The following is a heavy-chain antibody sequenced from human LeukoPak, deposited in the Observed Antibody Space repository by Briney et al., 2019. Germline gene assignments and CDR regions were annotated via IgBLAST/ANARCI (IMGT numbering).Heavy chain of an antibody. CDR1: GFTFSSYA. V-gene: IGHV3-30*04. CDR2: ISYDGSNK. D-gene: IGHD3-22*01. Sequence: GGSLRLSCAASGFTFSSYAMHWVRQAPGKGLEWVAVISYDGSNKYYADSVKGRFTISRDNSKNTLYLQMNSLRAEDTAVYYCARDPPYYYDSSGYFGAFDIWGQGTMVTVSS. J-gene: IGHJ3*02. CDR3: ARDPPYYYDSSGYFGAFDI.